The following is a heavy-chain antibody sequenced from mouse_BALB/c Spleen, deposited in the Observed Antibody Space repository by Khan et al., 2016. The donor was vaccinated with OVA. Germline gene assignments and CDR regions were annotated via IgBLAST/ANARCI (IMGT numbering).Heavy chain of an antibody. CDR3: ARAGYGSFAY. V-gene: IGHV1S56*01. D-gene: IGHD2-10*02. CDR1: GYTFTSYY. CDR2: IFPGNVNS. J-gene: IGHJ3*01. Sequence: QIQLVQSGPELVKPGASVRISCKASGYTFTSYYIHWVKQRPGQGLEWIGWIFPGNVNSNYNERFKGKASLTADKSSSTAYMQLSSLTSEDSAVYFCARAGYGSFAYWGQGTLVTVSA.